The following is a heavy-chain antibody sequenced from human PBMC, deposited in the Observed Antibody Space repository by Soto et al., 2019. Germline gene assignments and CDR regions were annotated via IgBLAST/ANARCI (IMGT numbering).Heavy chain of an antibody. CDR2: ISWNSGSI. D-gene: IGHD6-19*01. CDR1: GFTFDDYA. J-gene: IGHJ6*03. Sequence: SLRLACATAGFTFDDYAMRCGRQTPGNGLELVSCISWNSGSIGYADSVKGRFTISRDNAKNSLYLQMNSLRAEDTALYYCAKVRDRESVAGTMSPPYYYYYYMDVWGKGTTVTVSS. CDR3: AKVRDRESVAGTMSPPYYYYYYMDV. V-gene: IGHV3-9*01.